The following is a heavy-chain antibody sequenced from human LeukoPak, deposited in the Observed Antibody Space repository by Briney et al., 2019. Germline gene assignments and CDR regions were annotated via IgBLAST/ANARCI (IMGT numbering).Heavy chain of an antibody. D-gene: IGHD6-19*01. CDR1: GYTFTGYY. J-gene: IGHJ4*02. CDR2: INPNSGGT. CDR3: ARDLSRRRIAVAGTDY. Sequence: ASVKVSCKASGYTFTGYYMHWVRQAPGQGLEWMGWINPNSGGTNYAQKFQGRVTMTRDTSISTAYMELSRLRSDDTAVYHCARDLSRRRIAVAGTDYWGQGTLVTVSS. V-gene: IGHV1-2*02.